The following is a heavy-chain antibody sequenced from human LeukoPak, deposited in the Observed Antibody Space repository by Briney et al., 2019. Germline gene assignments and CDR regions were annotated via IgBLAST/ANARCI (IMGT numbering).Heavy chain of an antibody. Sequence: GGSLRLSCGTSGFTFNKSWMSWVRQAPGKGPEWVASIKDDGSETFHADSMRGRFTISRDNARGTLYVQMNTLRAEDTAVYYCATYTNWVAGDVWGQGTTVTVSS. D-gene: IGHD7-27*01. J-gene: IGHJ6*02. CDR3: ATYTNWVAGDV. CDR1: GFTFNKSW. V-gene: IGHV3-7*01. CDR2: IKDDGSET.